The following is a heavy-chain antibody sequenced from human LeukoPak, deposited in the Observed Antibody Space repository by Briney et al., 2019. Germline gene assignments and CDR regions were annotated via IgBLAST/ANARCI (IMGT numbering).Heavy chain of an antibody. V-gene: IGHV4-34*01. J-gene: IGHJ5*02. CDR2: IDHSGST. CDR3: ARVYVTVVRGRWFDP. CDR1: GGSLSGYS. Sequence: SETLSLTCAVYGGSLSGYSWTWIRQPPGKGLEWIGEIDHSGSTNYNASLTSRVIISADTSQNQFSLKLTSVTVADTAVYYCARVYVTVVRGRWFDPWGQGTLVAVSS. D-gene: IGHD3-10*01.